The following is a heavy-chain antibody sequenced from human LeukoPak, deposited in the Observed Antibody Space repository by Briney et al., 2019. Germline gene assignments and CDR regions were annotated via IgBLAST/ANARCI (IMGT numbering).Heavy chain of an antibody. J-gene: IGHJ4*02. CDR2: ISTSGSTQ. CDR3: AREGFCSTTTCHFSFDY. Sequence: GGSLRLSCAASGFTFSSYGMNWVRQAPGKGLEWVSYISTSGSTQYYADSVKGRFTISRDNAKNSLCLQMNGLRAEDTAVYYCAREGFCSTTTCHFSFDYWGQGILVTVSS. V-gene: IGHV3-48*03. D-gene: IGHD2-2*01. CDR1: GFTFSSYG.